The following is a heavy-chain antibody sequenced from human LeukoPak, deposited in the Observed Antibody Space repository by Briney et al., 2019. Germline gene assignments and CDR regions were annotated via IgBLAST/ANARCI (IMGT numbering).Heavy chain of an antibody. V-gene: IGHV1-2*02. CDR1: GYTFTGYY. Sequence: GASVKVSCKASGYTFTGYYMHWVRQAPGQGLEWMGWINPNSGCTNYAQKFQGRVTMTRDTSISTAYMELSRLRSDDTAVYYCARDESTGWQWLVRSFDPWGQGTLVTVSS. J-gene: IGHJ5*02. CDR2: INPNSGCT. D-gene: IGHD6-19*01. CDR3: ARDESTGWQWLVRSFDP.